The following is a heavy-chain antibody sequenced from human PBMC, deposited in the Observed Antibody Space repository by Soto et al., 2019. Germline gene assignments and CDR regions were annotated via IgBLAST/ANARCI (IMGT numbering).Heavy chain of an antibody. CDR3: AKAPDGSGREYYCDY. CDR1: GFTFSRYW. J-gene: IGHJ4*02. Sequence: GGSLRLSCATSGFTFSRYWMTWVRQVPGKGLEWVANINQDGTEKYYLASVKGRFTISRDNAKDSLDLQMNALSADDTAVYYCAKAPDGSGREYYCDYWGQGTLVTVSS. D-gene: IGHD3-10*01. V-gene: IGHV3-7*01. CDR2: INQDGTEK.